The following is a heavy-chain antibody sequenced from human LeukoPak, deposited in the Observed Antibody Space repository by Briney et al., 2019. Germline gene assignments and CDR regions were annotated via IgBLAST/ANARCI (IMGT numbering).Heavy chain of an antibody. Sequence: PSENLFLNCTGTGGYISRYDWGWTRQSPRKGLEGIGYIYYSGSTNYNPSLKSRVTISVDTSKNQFSLKLSSVTAADTAVYYCARDDRGGWYIDYWGQGTLVTVSS. J-gene: IGHJ4*02. CDR3: ARDDRGGWYIDY. V-gene: IGHV4-59*01. D-gene: IGHD6-19*01. CDR1: GGYISRYD. CDR2: IYYSGST.